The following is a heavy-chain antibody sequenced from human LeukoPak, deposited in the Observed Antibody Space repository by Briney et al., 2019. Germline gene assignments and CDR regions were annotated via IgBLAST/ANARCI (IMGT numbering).Heavy chain of an antibody. Sequence: PGGSLRLSCAASGFTFSSYGMNWVRQAPGKGLEWVSSTSENSRSTYYADSVKGRFTISRDNSKNTLYLQMNSLRVEDTAVYYCAKSRVTVVPAASRGADSWGQGTLVTVSS. D-gene: IGHD2-2*01. J-gene: IGHJ5*01. CDR2: TSENSRST. CDR1: GFTFSSYG. CDR3: AKSRVTVVPAASRGADS. V-gene: IGHV3-23*01.